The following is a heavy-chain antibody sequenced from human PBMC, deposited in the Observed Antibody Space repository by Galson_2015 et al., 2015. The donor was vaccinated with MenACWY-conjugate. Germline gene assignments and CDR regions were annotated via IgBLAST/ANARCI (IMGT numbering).Heavy chain of an antibody. CDR1: GGSISSYY. J-gene: IGHJ4*02. CDR3: ARVVVVAGYFDY. Sequence: TLSLTCTVSGGSISSYYWSWIRQPPGKGLEWIGYIYYSGSTNYNPSLKSRVTISVDTSKNQFSLKLSSVTAADTAVYYCARVVVVAGYFDYWGQGTLVTVSS. CDR2: IYYSGST. V-gene: IGHV4-59*08. D-gene: IGHD2-15*01.